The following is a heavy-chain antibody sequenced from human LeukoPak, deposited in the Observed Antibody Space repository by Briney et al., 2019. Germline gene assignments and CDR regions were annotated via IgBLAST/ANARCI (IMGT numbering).Heavy chain of an antibody. D-gene: IGHD3-22*01. Sequence: GGSLRLSCAASGFTFSGYWMSWVRQAPGKGLEWVANIKPDGSEKFSVDSVKDRYTISRDNAKNSLYLQMNSLRAEDTAVYYCAREGEIVAAYAFDIWAQGTMVTVSS. CDR2: IKPDGSEK. J-gene: IGHJ3*02. V-gene: IGHV3-7*01. CDR3: AREGEIVAAYAFDI. CDR1: GFTFSGYW.